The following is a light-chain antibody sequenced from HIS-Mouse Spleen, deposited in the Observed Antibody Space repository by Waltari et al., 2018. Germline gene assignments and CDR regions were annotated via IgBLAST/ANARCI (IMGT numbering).Light chain of an antibody. V-gene: IGLV2-11*01. Sequence: QSALTQPRSVSGSPGQSVTISCTGTSSDVGGYNYVSWYQQHPGKAPKLMIYDVSKRPSGVPDRFSGSRSGNPASLTIAGLQAEDEADYYCCSYAGSYTGVFGGGTKLTVL. J-gene: IGLJ2*01. CDR2: DVS. CDR1: SSDVGGYNY. CDR3: CSYAGSYTGV.